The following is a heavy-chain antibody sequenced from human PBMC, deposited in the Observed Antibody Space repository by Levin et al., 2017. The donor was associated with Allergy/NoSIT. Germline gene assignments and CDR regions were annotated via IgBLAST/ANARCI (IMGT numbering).Heavy chain of an antibody. CDR1: GFTFTSYA. V-gene: IGHV3-23*01. Sequence: GGSLRLSCAASGFTFTSYAMSWVRQAPGKGLEWVSAISGSGGGTYYADSVKGRFTISRDNSKNTLYLQMNSLRAEDPAVYYCARDGPYSYGFGGYYFDYWGQGTLVTVSS. CDR2: ISGSGGGT. CDR3: ARDGPYSYGFGGYYFDY. D-gene: IGHD5-18*01. J-gene: IGHJ4*02.